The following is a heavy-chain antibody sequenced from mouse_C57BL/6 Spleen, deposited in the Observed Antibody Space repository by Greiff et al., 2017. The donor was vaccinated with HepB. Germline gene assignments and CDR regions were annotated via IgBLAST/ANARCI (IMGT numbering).Heavy chain of an antibody. Sequence: VQLQQSGTVLARPGASVKMSCKTSGYTFTSYWMHWVKQRPGQGLEWIGAIYPGNSDTSYNQKFKGKAKLTAVTSASTAYMELSSLTNEDSAVYYCTEGYDYDRFAYWGQGTLVTVSA. CDR2: IYPGNSDT. CDR3: TEGYDYDRFAY. V-gene: IGHV1-5*01. D-gene: IGHD2-4*01. J-gene: IGHJ3*01. CDR1: GYTFTSYW.